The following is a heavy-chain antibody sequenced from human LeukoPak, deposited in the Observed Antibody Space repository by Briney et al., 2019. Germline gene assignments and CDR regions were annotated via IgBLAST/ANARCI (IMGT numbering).Heavy chain of an antibody. J-gene: IGHJ5*02. CDR1: GGSISSYY. D-gene: IGHD2-21*01. CDR3: ARDRVSLIFDP. V-gene: IGHV4-4*07. CDR2: IYTSGST. Sequence: PSETLSLTCTVPGGSISSYYWSWIRQPAGKGLEWIWRIYTSGSTNYNPSLKSRVTMSVDTSKNQFSLKLSSVTAADTAVYYCARDRVSLIFDPWGQGTLVTVSS.